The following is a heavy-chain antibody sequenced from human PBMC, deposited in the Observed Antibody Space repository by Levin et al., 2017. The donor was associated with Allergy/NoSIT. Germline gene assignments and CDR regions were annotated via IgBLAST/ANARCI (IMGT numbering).Heavy chain of an antibody. J-gene: IGHJ3*01. CDR3: ARDDCSSSSCYSKGVFDL. Sequence: GGSLRLSCVASGFTFSSYEMNWVRQAPGKGLEWVSYIGTSGYIHYADSVKGRFTISRDNAKNSLYLQMNSLRAEDTAVYYCARDDCSSSSCYSKGVFDLWGQGTMVIVSS. D-gene: IGHD2-2*01. V-gene: IGHV3-48*03. CDR1: GFTFSSYE. CDR2: IGTSGYI.